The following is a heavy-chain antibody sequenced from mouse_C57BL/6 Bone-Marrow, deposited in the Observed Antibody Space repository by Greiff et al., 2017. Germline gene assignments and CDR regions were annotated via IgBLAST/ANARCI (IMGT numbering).Heavy chain of an antibody. Sequence: EVMLVESGGGLVQPGESLTLSCESNEYAFPSHDMSWVRKTPGQRLELVAAINSDGGSTYYPDTMERRFIISRDKSKKTLYLQMSSLRSEDTALYYCAREYGSSFPFAYWGQGTLVTVAA. CDR1: EYAFPSHD. V-gene: IGHV5-2*01. D-gene: IGHD1-1*01. CDR3: AREYGSSFPFAY. CDR2: INSDGGST. J-gene: IGHJ3*01.